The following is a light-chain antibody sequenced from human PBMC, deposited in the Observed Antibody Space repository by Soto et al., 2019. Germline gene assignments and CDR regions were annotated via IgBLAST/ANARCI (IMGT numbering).Light chain of an antibody. J-gene: IGLJ1*01. CDR2: EGS. V-gene: IGLV2-23*01. CDR1: SSDVGSYNL. CDR3: CSYAGSSTYV. Sequence: QSALTQPASVSGSPGQSITISCTGTSSDVGSYNLVSWYRQHPGKAPKLMIYEGSKRPSGVSNRFSGSKSGNTASLTISGLQAEDEAAYYCCSYAGSSTYVFGTGTKLTVL.